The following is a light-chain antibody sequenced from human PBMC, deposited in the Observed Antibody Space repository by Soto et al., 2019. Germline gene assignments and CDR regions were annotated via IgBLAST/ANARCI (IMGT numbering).Light chain of an antibody. Sequence: EIVLTQSPGTLSLSPGERATLSRRASQSVSSAYLAWYQHKPGQPPTLIIYAASSRVTGIPDRFSGSGSGTDFTLSISRLEPEDFAVYYCQQYGSSSTWTFGQGTKVEIK. CDR3: QQYGSSSTWT. V-gene: IGKV3-20*01. CDR2: AAS. CDR1: QSVSSAY. J-gene: IGKJ1*01.